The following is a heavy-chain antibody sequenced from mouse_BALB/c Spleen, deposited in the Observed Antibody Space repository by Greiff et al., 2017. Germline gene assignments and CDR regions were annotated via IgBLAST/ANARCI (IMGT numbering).Heavy chain of an antibody. Sequence: QVQLQQPGAELVKPGAPVKLSCKASGYTFTSYWMNWVKQRPGRGLEWIGRIDPSDSETHYNQKFKDKATLTVDKSSSTAYIQLSSLTSEDSAVYYCAREGYCYGSSYNYAMDYWGQGTSVTVSS. D-gene: IGHD1-1*01. CDR1: GYTFTSYW. CDR2: IDPSDSET. J-gene: IGHJ4*01. CDR3: AREGYCYGSSYNYAMDY. V-gene: IGHV1-69*02.